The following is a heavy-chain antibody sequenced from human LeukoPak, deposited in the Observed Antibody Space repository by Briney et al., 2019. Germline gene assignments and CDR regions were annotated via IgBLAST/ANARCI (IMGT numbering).Heavy chain of an antibody. CDR3: ARHGSYGDLSLYWFDP. D-gene: IGHD4-17*01. V-gene: IGHV4-39*01. J-gene: IGHJ5*02. CDR1: GGSISSSGYY. Sequence: PSETLSLTCTVSGGSISSSGYYWGWIRQPPGKGLEWIGTISYSGTTHYNPSLQSRVTISVDTSKNHLSLRLTSVTAADTAVYYCARHGSYGDLSLYWFDPWGQGTLVTVSS. CDR2: ISYSGTT.